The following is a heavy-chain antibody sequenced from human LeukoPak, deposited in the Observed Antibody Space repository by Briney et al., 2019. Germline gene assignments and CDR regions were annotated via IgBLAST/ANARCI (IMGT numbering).Heavy chain of an antibody. D-gene: IGHD1-26*01. CDR1: GGSFSGYY. V-gene: IGHV4-34*01. Sequence: PSETLSLTCAVYGGSFSGYYWSWIRQPPGKGLEWIGEINHSGSTNYNPSLKSRVTISVDTSKNQVSLKLSSVTAADTAVYYCARYIVGAVDYWGQGTLVTVSS. CDR2: INHSGST. J-gene: IGHJ4*02. CDR3: ARYIVGAVDY.